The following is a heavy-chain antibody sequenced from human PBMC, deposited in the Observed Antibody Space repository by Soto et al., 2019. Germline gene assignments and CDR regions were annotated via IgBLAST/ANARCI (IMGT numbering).Heavy chain of an antibody. CDR2: IYYSGST. Sequence: QVQLQESGPGLVKPSQTLSLTCTVSGGSISSGDYYWSWIRQPPGKGLEWIGYIYYSGSTYYNPSLQSRVTISVDTSKNQFSLKLSSVTAADTAVYYCARGGVVTPGWFDPWGQGTLVTVSS. D-gene: IGHD2-21*02. CDR3: ARGGVVTPGWFDP. CDR1: GGSISSGDYY. V-gene: IGHV4-30-4*01. J-gene: IGHJ5*02.